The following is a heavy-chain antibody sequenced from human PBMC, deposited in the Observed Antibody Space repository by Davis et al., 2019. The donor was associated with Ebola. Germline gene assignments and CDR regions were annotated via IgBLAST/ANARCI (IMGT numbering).Heavy chain of an antibody. J-gene: IGHJ4*02. D-gene: IGHD6-13*01. CDR2: IKPDGSEN. CDR1: GFTFSSYW. CDR3: ARGPSTGNSFSY. V-gene: IGHV3-7*01. Sequence: GGSLRLSCAASGFTFSSYWMSWVRQAPGKGLEWLANIKPDGSENYCVDSVKGRFTISRDNAKNSLYLQMNSLRAEDTAVYYCARGPSTGNSFSYWGQGTLVTVSS.